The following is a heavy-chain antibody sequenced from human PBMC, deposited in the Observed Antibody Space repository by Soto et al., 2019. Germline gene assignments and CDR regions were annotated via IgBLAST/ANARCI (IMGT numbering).Heavy chain of an antibody. J-gene: IGHJ5*02. CDR3: ARDAIVVVPAATTPSGWFDP. V-gene: IGHV1-18*01. Sequence: QVQLVQSGAEVKKPGASVKVSCKASGYTFTSYGISWVRQAPGQGLEWMGWISAYNGNTNYAQKLQGRVTMTTDTSTSTAYMELRSLRSDDTAVYYCARDAIVVVPAATTPSGWFDPWGQGTLVTVSS. CDR1: GYTFTSYG. CDR2: ISAYNGNT. D-gene: IGHD2-2*01.